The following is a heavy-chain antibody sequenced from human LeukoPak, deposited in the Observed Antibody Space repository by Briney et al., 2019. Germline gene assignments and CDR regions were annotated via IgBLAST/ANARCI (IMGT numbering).Heavy chain of an antibody. CDR2: MNPNSGNT. CDR3: AREGASIDWFDP. Sequence: ASVKVSCEASGGTFSSYAISWVRQATGQGLEWMGWMNPNSGNTGYAQKFQGRVAMTRNTSISTAYMELSSLTSEDTAVYYCAREGASIDWFDPWGQGTLVTVSS. D-gene: IGHD3-16*01. J-gene: IGHJ5*02. V-gene: IGHV1-8*02. CDR1: GGTFSSYA.